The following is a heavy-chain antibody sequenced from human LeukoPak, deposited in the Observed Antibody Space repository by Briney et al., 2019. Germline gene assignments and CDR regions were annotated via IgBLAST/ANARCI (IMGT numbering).Heavy chain of an antibody. J-gene: IGHJ5*02. V-gene: IGHV1-8*01. CDR1: GYTFTICD. CDR3: AVHLPGDYLDP. D-gene: IGHD4-17*01. Sequence: VASVKVSCKASGYTFTICDINWVRQAAGQGLEWMGWMNPDSGNTDFAQKFQGRVTMTRNTSISTAYMELSSLTSEDTAVYYCAVHLPGDYLDPWGQGTLVTVSS. CDR2: MNPDSGNT.